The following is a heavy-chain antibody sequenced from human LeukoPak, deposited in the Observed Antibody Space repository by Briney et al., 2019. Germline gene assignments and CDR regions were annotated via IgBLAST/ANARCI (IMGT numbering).Heavy chain of an antibody. CDR2: ISGSGGST. J-gene: IGHJ4*02. V-gene: IGHV3-23*01. CDR3: AKGKGSSGFTYYFDY. Sequence: GGTLRLSCAASGLTFSSYGMSWVRQAPGKGLEWVSAISGSGGSTYYADSVKGRFTISRDNSKNTLYLQMNSLRAEDTAVYYCAKGKGSSGFTYYFDYWGQGTLVTVSS. CDR1: GLTFSSYG. D-gene: IGHD3-22*01.